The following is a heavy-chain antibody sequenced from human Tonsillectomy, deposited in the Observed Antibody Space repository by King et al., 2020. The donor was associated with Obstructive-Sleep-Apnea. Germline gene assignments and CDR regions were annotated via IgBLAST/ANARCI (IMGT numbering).Heavy chain of an antibody. CDR3: AREACSGGSCYGWFDP. CDR2: ISSSSSTI. Sequence: VQLVESGGGLVQPGGSLRLSCAASGFTFSSYSMNWVREAPGKGLEGVSYISSSSSTIYYADSVKGRFTISRDNAKNSLYLQMNSLRAEDTAVYYCAREACSGGSCYGWFDPWGQGTLVTVSS. D-gene: IGHD2-15*01. CDR1: GFTFSSYS. J-gene: IGHJ5*02. V-gene: IGHV3-48*04.